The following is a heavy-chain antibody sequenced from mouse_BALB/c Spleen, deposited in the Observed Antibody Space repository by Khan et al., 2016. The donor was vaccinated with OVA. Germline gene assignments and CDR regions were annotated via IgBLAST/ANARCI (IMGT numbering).Heavy chain of an antibody. CDR2: ISNGGSNP. CDR3: ARRGDVYSWFTY. D-gene: IGHD1-1*01. Sequence: EVELVESGGGLVQPGGSLKLSCATSGFTFSDYYMCWVRQTPEKRLEWVAYISNGGSNPYYPDTVKGRFTISRANAKNNPYLQISRLKSEYTSIYYCARRGDVYSWFTYWGQGTLVTVSA. CDR1: GFTFSDYY. J-gene: IGHJ3*01. V-gene: IGHV5-12*02.